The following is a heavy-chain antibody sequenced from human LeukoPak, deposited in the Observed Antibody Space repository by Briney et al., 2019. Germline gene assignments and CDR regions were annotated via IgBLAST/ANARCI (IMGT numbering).Heavy chain of an antibody. Sequence: VASVKVSCKASGYTFTGSYMHWVRQAPGQGLEWMGWINPSDGGTNCAQRFQGRVTMTRDASISTVYMELSRLRSDDTAVYYCAKVQDIRAFHIWGQGTMVTVSS. CDR3: AKVQDIRAFHI. D-gene: IGHD2-15*01. V-gene: IGHV1-2*02. CDR2: INPSDGGT. J-gene: IGHJ3*02. CDR1: GYTFTGSY.